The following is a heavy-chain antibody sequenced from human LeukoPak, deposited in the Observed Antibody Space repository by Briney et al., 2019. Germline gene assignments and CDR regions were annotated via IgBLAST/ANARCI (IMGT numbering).Heavy chain of an antibody. CDR1: GFTFSSYG. V-gene: IGHV3-33*01. CDR3: ARGRYYYDSSGYYYYYYGMDV. D-gene: IGHD3-22*01. CDR2: IWYDGSNK. Sequence: GRSLRLSCAASGFTFSSYGMHWVRQAPGKGLEWVAVIWYDGSNKYYADSVKGRFTISRDNSKNTLYLQMNSLRAEDTAVYYCARGRYYYDSSGYYYYYYGMDVWGQGTTVTVSS. J-gene: IGHJ6*02.